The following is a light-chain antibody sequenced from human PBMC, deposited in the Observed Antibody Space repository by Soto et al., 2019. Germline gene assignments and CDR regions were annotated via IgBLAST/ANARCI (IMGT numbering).Light chain of an antibody. V-gene: IGLV1-40*01. CDR1: SSNIGAGYE. Sequence: QSVLTQPPSVSGAPGQRVTISCTGSSSNIGAGYEVHWYQQLPGTAPKLLIYGNTNRPSGVPDRFSGSNSGTSASLAITGLQAEDEADYYCQSYDNSLSAPVVFGGGTKVTVL. CDR3: QSYDNSLSAPVV. J-gene: IGLJ2*01. CDR2: GNT.